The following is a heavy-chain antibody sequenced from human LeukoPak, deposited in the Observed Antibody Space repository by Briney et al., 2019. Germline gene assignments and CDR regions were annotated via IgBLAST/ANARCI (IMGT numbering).Heavy chain of an antibody. CDR3: AGTGYSYGPIDY. Sequence: SVKVSCKASGRTFSSYAISWVRQAPGQGLEWMGGIIPIFGTANYAQKFQGRVTITADESTSTAYMELSSLRSEDTAVYYCAGTGYSYGPIDYWGQGTLVTVSS. D-gene: IGHD5-18*01. V-gene: IGHV1-69*13. CDR1: GRTFSSYA. J-gene: IGHJ4*02. CDR2: IIPIFGTA.